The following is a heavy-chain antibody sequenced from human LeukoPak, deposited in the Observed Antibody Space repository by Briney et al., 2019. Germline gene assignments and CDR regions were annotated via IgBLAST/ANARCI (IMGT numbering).Heavy chain of an antibody. CDR1: GGTFSSYA. CDR2: IIPIFGTA. CDR3: ARGDTYYDFWSGYST. J-gene: IGHJ4*02. V-gene: IGHV1-69*13. Sequence: SVKVSCKASGGTFSSYAISWVRQAPGQGLEWMGGIIPIFGTANYAQKFRGRVTITADESTSTAYMELSSLRSEDTAVYYCARGDTYYDFWSGYSTWGQGTLVTVSS. D-gene: IGHD3-3*01.